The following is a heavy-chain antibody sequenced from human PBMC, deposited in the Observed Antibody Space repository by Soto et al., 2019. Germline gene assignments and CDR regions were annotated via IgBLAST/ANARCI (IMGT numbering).Heavy chain of an antibody. V-gene: IGHV1-2*02. CDR2: INPNSGGT. D-gene: IGHD3-10*01. CDR1: GYTSTGYY. J-gene: IGHJ3*02. CDR3: ASSGGSGSNSDAFDI. Sequence: ASVKASCNASGYTSTGYYMHWGRQAPGQGLEWMGWINPNSGGTNYAQRFQGRVTMTRDTSISTAYMELSRLRSEDTAVYYCASSGGSGSNSDAFDIWGQGTMVTVSS.